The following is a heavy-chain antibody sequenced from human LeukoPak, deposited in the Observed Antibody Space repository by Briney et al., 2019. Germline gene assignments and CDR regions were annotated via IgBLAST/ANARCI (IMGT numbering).Heavy chain of an antibody. J-gene: IGHJ5*02. V-gene: IGHV3-7*01. Sequence: PGGSLRLSCAASGFTFSNYDMTWVRQAPGKGLEWVANIKQDGSEKYYVDSVKGRFTISRDNAKNSLYLQMNSLRAEDTAVYYCARDLGQYYDTSDNWFDPWGQGTLVTVSS. D-gene: IGHD3-22*01. CDR1: GFTFSNYD. CDR2: IKQDGSEK. CDR3: ARDLGQYYDTSDNWFDP.